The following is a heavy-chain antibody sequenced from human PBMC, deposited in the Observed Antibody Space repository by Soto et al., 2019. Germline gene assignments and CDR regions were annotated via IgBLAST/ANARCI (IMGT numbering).Heavy chain of an antibody. CDR2: INTSGGRT. J-gene: IGHJ4*02. CDR3: ARGPSCGGDCYLFDY. CDR1: GYTFTSYY. Sequence: QVLLVQSGAEVTRPGASVKVSCKASGYTFTSYYMHWVRQAPGQGLEWMAMINTSGGRTKYAQILQGRVTLTRDTSTGTVDMELSSLTSEDTAIYYCARGPSCGGDCYLFDYWGQGTQVTVSS. V-gene: IGHV1-46*04. D-gene: IGHD2-21*02.